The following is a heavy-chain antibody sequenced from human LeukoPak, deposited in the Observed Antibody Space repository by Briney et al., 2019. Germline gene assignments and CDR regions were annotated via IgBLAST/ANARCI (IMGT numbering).Heavy chain of an antibody. CDR1: GFTFSDYY. J-gene: IGHJ6*02. CDR3: AKANYGGYYYYYGMDV. V-gene: IGHV3-23*01. CDR2: ISGSGGST. D-gene: IGHD3-10*01. Sequence: PGGSLRLSCAASGFTFSDYYMSWIRQAPGKGLEWVSAISGSGGSTYYADSVKGRFTISRDNSKNTLYLQMNSLRAEDTAVYYCAKANYGGYYYYYGMDVWGQGTTVTVSS.